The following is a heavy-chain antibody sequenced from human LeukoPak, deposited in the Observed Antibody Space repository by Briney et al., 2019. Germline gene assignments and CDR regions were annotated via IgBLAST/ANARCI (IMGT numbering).Heavy chain of an antibody. CDR3: ARHGPPRGKNTFDI. D-gene: IGHD3-10*01. CDR2: IYYSGST. V-gene: IGHV4-59*08. Sequence: SETLSLTCTVSGGPLRSYYWSWIRHPPGKGLECIGYIYYSGSTNYNPSLKSRVTISVDTSKNQFSLKLSSVTAADTAVYYCARHGPPRGKNTFDIWGQGTMVTVSS. CDR1: GGPLRSYY. J-gene: IGHJ3*02.